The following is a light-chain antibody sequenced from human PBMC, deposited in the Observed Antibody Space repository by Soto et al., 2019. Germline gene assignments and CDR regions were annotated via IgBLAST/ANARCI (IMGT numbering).Light chain of an antibody. CDR1: SSDVGTYNY. V-gene: IGLV2-14*01. J-gene: IGLJ3*02. CDR2: DVS. CDR3: SSYTSSKSWI. Sequence: QSALTQPASESGSPGQSITISCTGTSSDVGTYNYVSWYQQHPGEAPKLIIYDVSNRPSGVSIRFSGSKSGNTASLTISGLQAEDEADYYCSSYTSSKSWIFGGGTKVTVL.